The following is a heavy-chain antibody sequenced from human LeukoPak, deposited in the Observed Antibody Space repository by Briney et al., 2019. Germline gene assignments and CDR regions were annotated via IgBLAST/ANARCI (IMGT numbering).Heavy chain of an antibody. V-gene: IGHV4-39*01. D-gene: IGHD3-22*01. CDR1: GGSLCSGSYY. Sequence: ETDSLTCTVSGGSLCSGSYYWGWIRQPPGKGLEWIGCFYYRGSTYYNPSLKSRVTISATKAKNQFSLKLRSVSAADTAVYYCARHGRGYYDSSGYYYVSFDYWGQGNL. CDR2: FYYRGST. CDR3: ARHGRGYYDSSGYYYVSFDY. J-gene: IGHJ4*02.